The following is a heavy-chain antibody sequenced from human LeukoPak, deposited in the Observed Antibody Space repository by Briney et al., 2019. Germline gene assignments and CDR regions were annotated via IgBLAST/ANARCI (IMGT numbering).Heavy chain of an antibody. CDR3: ARDRDWGCSYCSY. CDR2: IWFDGSNK. V-gene: IGHV3-33*01. CDR1: GFILSNYA. J-gene: IGHJ4*02. D-gene: IGHD7-27*01. Sequence: PGGSLRLSCAASGFILSNYAMHWVRQAPGKGLEWVAVIWFDGSNKYYADSVKGRFTISRDNSKNTLYLQMNSLRAEDTAVYYCARDRDWGCSYCSYWGQGTLVTVSS.